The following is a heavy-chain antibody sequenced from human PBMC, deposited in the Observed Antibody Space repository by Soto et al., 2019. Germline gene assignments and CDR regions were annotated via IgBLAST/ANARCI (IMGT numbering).Heavy chain of an antibody. J-gene: IGHJ4*02. CDR1: GGSISSYY. CDR2: IYYSGST. V-gene: IGHV4-59*01. Sequence: PSETPSLTCTVSGGSISSYYWSWIRQPPGKGLEWIGYIYYSGSTNYNPSLKSRVTISVDTSKNQFSLKLSSVTAADTAVYYCARTSHRGYSYGTLDYWGQGTLVTVSS. CDR3: ARTSHRGYSYGTLDY. D-gene: IGHD5-18*01.